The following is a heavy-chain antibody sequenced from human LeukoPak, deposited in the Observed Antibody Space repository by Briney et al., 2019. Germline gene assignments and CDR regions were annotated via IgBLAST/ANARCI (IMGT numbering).Heavy chain of an antibody. D-gene: IGHD4-17*01. CDR2: TSGSGHYT. Sequence: GGSLRLSCAASGFTFSDYYMSWIRQAPGKGLEWVSYTSGSGHYTNYADSVRGRFTISRDNARNSVFLQMNSLRAEDTAVFYCARGGLNAVTTAVDYWGQGTLVTVSS. J-gene: IGHJ4*02. V-gene: IGHV3-11*05. CDR3: ARGGLNAVTTAVDY. CDR1: GFTFSDYY.